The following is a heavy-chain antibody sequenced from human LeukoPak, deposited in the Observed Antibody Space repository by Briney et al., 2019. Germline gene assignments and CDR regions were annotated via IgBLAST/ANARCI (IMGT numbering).Heavy chain of an antibody. CDR2: INHSGST. D-gene: IGHD4-17*01. CDR3: ARGLTTTVTTSSY. V-gene: IGHV4-34*01. J-gene: IGHJ4*02. CDR1: GGSFSGYY. Sequence: SETLSLTCAVYGGSFSGYYWSWIRQPPGKGLERIGEINHSGSTNYNPSLKSRVTISVDTSKNQFSLKLSSVTAADTAVYYCARGLTTTVTTSSYWGQGTLVTVSS.